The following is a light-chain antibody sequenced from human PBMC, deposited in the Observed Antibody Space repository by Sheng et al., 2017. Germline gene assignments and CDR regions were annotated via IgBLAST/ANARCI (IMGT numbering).Light chain of an antibody. CDR2: GAS. CDR1: ETLRSSF. V-gene: IGKV3-20*01. J-gene: IGKJ1*01. Sequence: EIVLTQSPATLSLSPGDRATLSCRASETLRSSFLAWYQQKPGQAPRLLIYGASTRATGIPDRFSGSGSGTDFTLTISRLEPEDFAVYYCQRYGTSRTFGQGTKVEI. CDR3: QRYGTSRT.